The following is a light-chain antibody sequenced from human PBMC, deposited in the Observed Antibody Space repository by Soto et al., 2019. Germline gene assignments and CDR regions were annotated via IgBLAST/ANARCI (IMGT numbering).Light chain of an antibody. CDR3: QQYNNWPPWT. V-gene: IGKV3-15*01. CDR2: GAS. Sequence: EIVMTQSPATLSVSPGERATLSCRASQSVSTNLAWYQQKPGQAPRLLIYGASIRATGIPARFSGSGSGTEFTLTISSLQSEDFVVYYCQQYNNWPPWTFGQGTKVEIK. J-gene: IGKJ1*01. CDR1: QSVSTN.